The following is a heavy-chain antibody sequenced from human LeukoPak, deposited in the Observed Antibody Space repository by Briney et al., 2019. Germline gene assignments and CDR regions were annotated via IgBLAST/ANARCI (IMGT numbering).Heavy chain of an antibody. J-gene: IGHJ4*02. CDR1: GGSISSYY. CDR3: AAGYLSSWYYFDY. V-gene: IGHV4-59*01. D-gene: IGHD6-13*01. Sequence: SETLTLTCTVSGGSISSYYWSWIRQPPGKGLEWIGYIYYSGSTNYSPSLMSRVTISVDTSKNQFSLKLSSVTAADTAVYYCAAGYLSSWYYFDYWGQGTLVTVSS. CDR2: IYYSGST.